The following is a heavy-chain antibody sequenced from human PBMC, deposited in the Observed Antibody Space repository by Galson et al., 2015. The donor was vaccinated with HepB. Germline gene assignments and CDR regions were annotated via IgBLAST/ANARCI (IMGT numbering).Heavy chain of an antibody. CDR1: GFTFSSYG. V-gene: IGHV3-30*18. J-gene: IGHJ6*02. CDR3: AKDLTYYDSSGYYLDYYYYGMDV. CDR2: ISYDGSNK. Sequence: SLRLSCAASGFTFSSYGMHWVRQAPGKGLEWVAVISYDGSNKYYADSVKGRFTISRDNSKNTLYLQMNSLRAEDTAVYYCAKDLTYYDSSGYYLDYYYYGMDVWGQGTTVTVSS. D-gene: IGHD3-22*01.